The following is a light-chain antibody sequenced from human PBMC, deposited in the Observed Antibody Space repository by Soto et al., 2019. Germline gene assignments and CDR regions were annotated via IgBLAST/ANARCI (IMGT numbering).Light chain of an antibody. CDR1: QSVSSSY. V-gene: IGKV3-20*01. CDR3: QQGKT. CDR2: SAS. J-gene: IGKJ1*01. Sequence: EIVLTQSPGTLSLSPGERVTLSCRASQSVSSSYLAWYQQKPGQPPRLLIYSASSRATGIPDRFSGSGSGTDFTLTIIRLEPEDFAVYYCQQGKTFGQGTKVEIK.